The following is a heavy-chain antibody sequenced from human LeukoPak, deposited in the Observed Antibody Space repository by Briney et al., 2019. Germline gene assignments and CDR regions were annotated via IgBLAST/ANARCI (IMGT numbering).Heavy chain of an antibody. CDR3: AKGIYSSGWSYFDY. Sequence: GGSLRLSCAASGFTFSNSSMSWVRQAPGKGLERVSTLSGSGITTYYADSVKGRFTISRDNSKNTLYLQMNSLRAEDTAVYYCAKGIYSSGWSYFDYWGHGTLVTVSS. CDR1: GFTFSNSS. D-gene: IGHD6-19*01. V-gene: IGHV3-23*01. J-gene: IGHJ4*01. CDR2: LSGSGITT.